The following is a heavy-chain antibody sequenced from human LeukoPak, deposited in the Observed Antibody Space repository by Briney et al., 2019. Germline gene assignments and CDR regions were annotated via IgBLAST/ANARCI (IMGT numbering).Heavy chain of an antibody. CDR1: GFTLSGYA. D-gene: IGHD1-26*01. Sequence: GGSLRLSCAASGFTLSGYAMSWVRQAPGKGLEGVSVISGSGGSTYYADSVKGRFTISRDNSKNTVYLQMNSLRVEDTAAYYCAKGLSGSYYDAFDIWGQGTTVTVS. V-gene: IGHV3-23*01. CDR2: ISGSGGST. J-gene: IGHJ3*02. CDR3: AKGLSGSYYDAFDI.